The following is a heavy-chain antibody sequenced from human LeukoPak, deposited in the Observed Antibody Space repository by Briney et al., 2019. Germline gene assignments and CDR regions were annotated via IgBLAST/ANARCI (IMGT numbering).Heavy chain of an antibody. CDR1: GGSISYYY. CDR2: IYYTGRT. Sequence: SGTLSLTCTVSGGSISYYYWTWLRQSPGKGLEWIGQIYYTGRTYYNPSLERRVTISLDTSRIQFSLIMTSVTAADTAMYYCARGGTYNDILSFDPWGQGTLVSVSS. D-gene: IGHD3-9*01. CDR3: ARGGTYNDILSFDP. V-gene: IGHV4-59*01. J-gene: IGHJ5*02.